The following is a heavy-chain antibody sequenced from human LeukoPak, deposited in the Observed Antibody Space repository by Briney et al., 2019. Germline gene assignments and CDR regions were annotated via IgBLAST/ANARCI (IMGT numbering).Heavy chain of an antibody. J-gene: IGHJ5*02. Sequence: GGSLRLSCATSGFTYSNAWMNWVRQAPGKGLEWVGRIRSNSDGGTIDYAAPVKGRFTLSRDDSKTTLYLQMNSLQTEDTAVYYCATDFYDSTWGQGTLVTVSS. CDR1: GFTYSNAW. V-gene: IGHV3-15*07. CDR3: ATDFYDST. CDR2: IRSNSDGGTI. D-gene: IGHD3-22*01.